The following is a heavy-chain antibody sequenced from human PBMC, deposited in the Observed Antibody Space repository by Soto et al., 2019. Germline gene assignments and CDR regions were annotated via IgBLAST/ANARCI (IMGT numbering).Heavy chain of an antibody. J-gene: IGHJ4*02. D-gene: IGHD2-2*01. CDR1: GYTFTSYA. CDR2: ISAYNGNT. V-gene: IGHV1-18*01. Sequence: QVQLVQSGAEVKKPGASVKVSCKASGYTFTSYAISWVRQAPGQGLEWMGWISAYNGNTNYAQKFQGRATMTTDTSTSSAYMELRRLRSDDTAVYYCARDCTRTTCYVPLDYWGQGALVTVSS. CDR3: ARDCTRTTCYVPLDY.